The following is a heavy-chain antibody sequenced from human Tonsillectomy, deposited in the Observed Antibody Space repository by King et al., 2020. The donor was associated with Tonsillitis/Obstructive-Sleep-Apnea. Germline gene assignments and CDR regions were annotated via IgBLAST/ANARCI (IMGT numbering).Heavy chain of an antibody. CDR3: ARLTGEDAFDI. D-gene: IGHD7-27*01. CDR2: IYYSGST. J-gene: IGHJ3*02. V-gene: IGHV4-39*01. Sequence: LQLQESGPGLVKPSETLSLTCTVSGGSISSSSYYWGWIRQPPGKGLEWIGNIYYSGSTYYNPSLKSRVTISVDTSKNQFSLKLSSVTAADTAVYYCARLTGEDAFDIWGQGTRVTVSS. CDR1: GGSISSSSYY.